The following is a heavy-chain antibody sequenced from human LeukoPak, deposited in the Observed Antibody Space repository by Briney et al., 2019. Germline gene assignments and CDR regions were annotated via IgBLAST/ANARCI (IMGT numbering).Heavy chain of an antibody. V-gene: IGHV3-23*01. J-gene: IGHJ2*01. CDR2: ISGSGGST. CDR3: AKAYYDILTGQGAFDL. CDR1: GFTFSSYG. Sequence: GGSLRLSCAASGFTFSSYGMSWVRQAPGKGLEWVSAISGSGGSTYYADSVKGRFTISRDNSKNTLYLQMNSLRAEDTAVYYCAKAYYDILTGQGAFDLWGRGTLVTVSS. D-gene: IGHD3-9*01.